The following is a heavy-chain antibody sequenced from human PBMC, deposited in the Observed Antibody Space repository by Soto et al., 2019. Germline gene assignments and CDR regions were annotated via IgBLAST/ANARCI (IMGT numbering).Heavy chain of an antibody. D-gene: IGHD3-3*01. CDR2: IYYNGNT. J-gene: IGHJ4*02. CDR3: ARDGSRYDFWSGPYYFDY. V-gene: IGHV4-59*01. CDR1: GGSISTFY. Sequence: SETLSLTCTVSGGSISTFYWSWIRQPPGKGLEWIGYIYYNGNTNYSPSLKSRVTISVDTSKNQFSLNLNSVSAADTAVYYCARDGSRYDFWSGPYYFDYAGQLTLVTVSS.